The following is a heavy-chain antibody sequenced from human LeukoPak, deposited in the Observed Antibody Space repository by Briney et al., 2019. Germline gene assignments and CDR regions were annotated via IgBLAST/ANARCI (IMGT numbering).Heavy chain of an antibody. CDR2: ISSSSSYI. CDR1: GLTFSSYS. CDR3: ARDKSTDGDAFDI. Sequence: PGGSLRLSCAASGLTFSSYSMNWVRQAPGKGLEWVSSISSSSSYIYYADSVKGRFTISRDNAKNSLFLQMSSMTDEDTAVYYCARDKSTDGDAFDIWGQGTLVTVSS. D-gene: IGHD1-1*01. J-gene: IGHJ3*02. V-gene: IGHV3-21*01.